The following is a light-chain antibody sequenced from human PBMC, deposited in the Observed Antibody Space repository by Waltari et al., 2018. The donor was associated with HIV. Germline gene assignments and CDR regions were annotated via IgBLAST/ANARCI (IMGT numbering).Light chain of an antibody. V-gene: IGKV3-15*01. J-gene: IGKJ1*01. CDR2: GAS. CDR1: QSVSRN. CDR3: QQYNHWPLA. Sequence: EIVMTQSPSILSVSPGERATLSCRASQSVSRNLAWYQQRPGQAPRLLIYGASVRATDIPARISGSGSGTEFTLTISSLQSEDFAFYSCQQYNHWPLAFGQGTKVE.